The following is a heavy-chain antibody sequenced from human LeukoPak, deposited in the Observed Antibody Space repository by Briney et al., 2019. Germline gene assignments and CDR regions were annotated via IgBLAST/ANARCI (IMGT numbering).Heavy chain of an antibody. D-gene: IGHD3-22*01. Sequence: GASVKVSCKASGYTFTNYAMNWVRQAPGQGLEWMVWINTNTGNPTYAQGFTGRFVFSLDTSVSTAYLQISSLKAEDTAVYYCARDPNHYYDSSAYYGDYWGQGTLVTVSS. V-gene: IGHV7-4-1*02. CDR1: GYTFTNYA. CDR3: ARDPNHYYDSSAYYGDY. J-gene: IGHJ4*02. CDR2: INTNTGNP.